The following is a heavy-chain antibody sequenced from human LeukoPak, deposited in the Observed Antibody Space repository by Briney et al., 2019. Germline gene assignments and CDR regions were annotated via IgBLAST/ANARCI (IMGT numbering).Heavy chain of an antibody. J-gene: IGHJ4*02. CDR1: GFTFSYYI. Sequence: GGSLRLSYSASGFTFSYYIMHWVRQAPGKGLETVSAITGNGDIPYYGDSVKGRFTISRDNSKNTLYLQMSSLRTEDTAMYYCARRDDNSAYDYWGQGTLVTVSS. D-gene: IGHD5-24*01. CDR2: ITGNGDIP. V-gene: IGHV3-64D*09. CDR3: ARRDDNSAYDY.